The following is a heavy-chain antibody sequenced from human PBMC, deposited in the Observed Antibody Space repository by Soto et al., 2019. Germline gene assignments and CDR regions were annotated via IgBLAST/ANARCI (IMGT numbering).Heavy chain of an antibody. Sequence: SETLSLTCTVSGGSISSSSYYWGWIRQPPGKGLEWIGSIYYSGSTYYNPSLKSRVTISVDTSKNQFSLKLSSVTAADTAVYYCATLAREYDYIWGSYRDYYFDYWGQGTLVTVSS. J-gene: IGHJ4*02. CDR1: GGSISSSSYY. V-gene: IGHV4-39*01. D-gene: IGHD3-16*02. CDR2: IYYSGST. CDR3: ATLAREYDYIWGSYRDYYFDY.